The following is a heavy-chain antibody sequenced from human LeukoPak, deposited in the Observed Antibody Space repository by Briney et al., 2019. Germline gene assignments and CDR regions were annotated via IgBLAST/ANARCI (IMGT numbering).Heavy chain of an antibody. Sequence: PGGSLRLSCAASGFTFSSYCMHWVRQAPGKGLEWVALISYDGSNKYYADSVKGRFTISRDNSKNTLYLQMNSLRAEDTAVYYCAKDRRYYDSSGYGRSDCYYYYGMDVWGQGTTVTVSS. V-gene: IGHV3-30*18. CDR2: ISYDGSNK. CDR1: GFTFSSYC. J-gene: IGHJ6*02. CDR3: AKDRRYYDSSGYGRSDCYYYYGMDV. D-gene: IGHD3-22*01.